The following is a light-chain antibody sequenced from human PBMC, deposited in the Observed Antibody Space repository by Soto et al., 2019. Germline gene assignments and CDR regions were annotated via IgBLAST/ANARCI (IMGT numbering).Light chain of an antibody. Sequence: EIVMTQSPATLSVSPGERATLSCRASQSLRSDLAWYQQKPGQAPRLLIYGASSRATGIPDKFSGSGSGTDFTLTISRLEPEDFAVYYCQQYGSSLSITFGQGTRLET. CDR2: GAS. J-gene: IGKJ5*01. V-gene: IGKV3-20*01. CDR3: QQYGSSLSIT. CDR1: QSLRSD.